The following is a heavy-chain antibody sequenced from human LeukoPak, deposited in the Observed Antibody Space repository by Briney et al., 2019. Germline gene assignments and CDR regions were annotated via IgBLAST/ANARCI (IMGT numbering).Heavy chain of an antibody. CDR3: ARLRKLERAFDI. J-gene: IGHJ3*02. CDR1: GYTFISYA. V-gene: IGHV1-3*01. CDR2: INAGNGNT. Sequence: ASVTVSCKASGYTFISYAMHWVRQAPGQRLEWMGWINAGNGNTKYSQKFQGRVTITRDTSASTAYMELSSLRSDDTAVYYCARLRKLERAFDIWGQGTMVTVSS. D-gene: IGHD1-1*01.